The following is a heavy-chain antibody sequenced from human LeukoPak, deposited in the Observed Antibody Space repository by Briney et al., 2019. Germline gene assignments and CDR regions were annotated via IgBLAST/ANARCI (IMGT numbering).Heavy chain of an antibody. V-gene: IGHV1-2*02. CDR3: ARVHYPTQGTGTVRRDAFDI. D-gene: IGHD1-1*01. CDR2: INPNSGGT. Sequence: ASVKVSCKASGYTFTGYYMHWVRQAPGQGLEWMGWINPNSGGTNYAQKFQGRVTMTRDTSISTAHMELSRLRSDDTAVYYCARVHYPTQGTGTVRRDAFDIWGQGTMGTVSS. CDR1: GYTFTGYY. J-gene: IGHJ3*02.